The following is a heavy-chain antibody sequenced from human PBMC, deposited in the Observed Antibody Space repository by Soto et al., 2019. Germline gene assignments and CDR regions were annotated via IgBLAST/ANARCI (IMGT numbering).Heavy chain of an antibody. V-gene: IGHV3-30-3*01. D-gene: IGHD6-6*01. CDR1: GFTFSSYA. CDR3: ARSSGIAARPLDY. CDR2: ISYDGSTK. J-gene: IGHJ4*02. Sequence: LRLSCAASGFTFSSYAMHWVRQAPGKGLEWVAVISYDGSTKYYADSVKGRFTISRDNSKNTLYLQMNSLRAEDTAVYYCARSSGIAARPLDYWGQGTLVTVSS.